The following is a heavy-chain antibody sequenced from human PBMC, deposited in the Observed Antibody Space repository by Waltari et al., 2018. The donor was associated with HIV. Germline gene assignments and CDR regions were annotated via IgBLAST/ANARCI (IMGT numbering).Heavy chain of an antibody. Sequence: EVQLVESGGGLVQPGGSLRLSCAASGFTFSSYWMHWVRHAPGKGLVWVSRINSDGSSTSYADSVKGRFTISRDNAKNTLYLQMNSLRAEDTAVYYCARGGLLRYFDWPDPWGQGTLVTVSS. J-gene: IGHJ5*02. V-gene: IGHV3-74*01. CDR2: INSDGSST. CDR1: GFTFSSYW. CDR3: ARGGLLRYFDWPDP. D-gene: IGHD3-9*01.